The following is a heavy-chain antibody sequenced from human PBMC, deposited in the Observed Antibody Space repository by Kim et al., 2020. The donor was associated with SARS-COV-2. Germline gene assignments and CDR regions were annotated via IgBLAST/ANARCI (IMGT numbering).Heavy chain of an antibody. CDR3: ARNYGSGSYNP. D-gene: IGHD3-10*01. CDR2: GT. J-gene: IGHJ5*02. Sequence: GTNKAQKLQGRVTMTRETSISTAYMELSRLRSDDTAVYYCARNYGSGSYNPWGQGTLVTVSS. V-gene: IGHV1-2*02.